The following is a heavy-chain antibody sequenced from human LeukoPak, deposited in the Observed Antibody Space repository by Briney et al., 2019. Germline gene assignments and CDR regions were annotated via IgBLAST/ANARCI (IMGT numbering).Heavy chain of an antibody. V-gene: IGHV3-21*01. D-gene: IGHD3-10*01. J-gene: IGHJ4*02. CDR2: ISSSSSYI. Sequence: GGSLRLSCAASGFTFSSYSMNWVRQAPGTGLEWVSSISSSSSYIYYADSVKGRFTISRDNAKNSLYLQMNSLRAEDTAVYYCAKSTSFYGSGSYDYWGQGTLVTVSS. CDR1: GFTFSSYS. CDR3: AKSTSFYGSGSYDY.